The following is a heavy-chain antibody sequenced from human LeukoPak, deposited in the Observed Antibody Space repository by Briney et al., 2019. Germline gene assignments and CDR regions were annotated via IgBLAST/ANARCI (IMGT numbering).Heavy chain of an antibody. CDR1: GGSISSGGYY. CDR2: IYYSGST. J-gene: IGHJ5*02. D-gene: IGHD3-10*01. CDR3: ARGSHSAGFDP. Sequence: PSETLSLTCTVSGGSISSGGYYWSWIRQHPGKGLEWIGYIYYSGSTYYNPSLKSRVTISVDTSKNQFSLKLSSVTAADTAVYYCARGSHSAGFDPWGQGTLVTVSS. V-gene: IGHV4-31*03.